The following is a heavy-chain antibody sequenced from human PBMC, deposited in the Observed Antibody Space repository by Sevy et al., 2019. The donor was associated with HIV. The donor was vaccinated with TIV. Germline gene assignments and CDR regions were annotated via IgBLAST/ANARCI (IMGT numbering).Heavy chain of an antibody. CDR3: ARDSTTRPRVLDY. V-gene: IGHV4-59*01. CDR1: GGSISSYF. Sequence: SETLTLTCSVSGGSISSYFWTWVRQSPGKGLEWIGNIYFTGNTDYSPSLKSRVTLSLDTSKSHFSLILNSVTAADTAVYYCARDSTTRPRVLDYWGQGTLVTVSS. D-gene: IGHD1-1*01. CDR2: IYFTGNT. J-gene: IGHJ4*02.